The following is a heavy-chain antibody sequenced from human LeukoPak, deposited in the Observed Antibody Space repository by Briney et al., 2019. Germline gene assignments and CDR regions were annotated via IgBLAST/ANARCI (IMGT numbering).Heavy chain of an antibody. J-gene: IGHJ6*02. CDR1: GFTVSSNY. D-gene: IGHD2-8*01. CDR2: IYSGGST. V-gene: IGHV3-53*04. CDR3: ARELYCTNGVCYNGMDV. Sequence: GGSLRLSCAASGFTVSSNYMSWVRQAPGKGLEGVSVIYSGGSTYYADSVKGRFTISRHNSKNTLYLQMNSLRAEDTAVYYCARELYCTNGVCYNGMDVWGQGTTVTVSS.